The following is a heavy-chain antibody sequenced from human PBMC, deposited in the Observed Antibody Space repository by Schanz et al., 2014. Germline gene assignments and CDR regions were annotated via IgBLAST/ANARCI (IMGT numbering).Heavy chain of an antibody. J-gene: IGHJ4*02. D-gene: IGHD2-21*01. V-gene: IGHV3-74*01. CDR3: ARESPFGGDCFSH. Sequence: EVQLVESGGGLVKPGGSLRLSCAASGFTFSSYWMHWVRQAPGKGLVWVSRINPAGTFTNYADSVKGRFTVSRDNTKSTLYLQMNTLRGEDTAVYYCARESPFGGDCFSHWGQGTLVTVSS. CDR2: INPAGTFT. CDR1: GFTFSSYW.